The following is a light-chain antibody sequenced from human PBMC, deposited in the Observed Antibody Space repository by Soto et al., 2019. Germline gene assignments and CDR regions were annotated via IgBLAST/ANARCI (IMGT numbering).Light chain of an antibody. CDR3: QQGHNWPLT. CDR1: QSISTE. CDR2: SAS. J-gene: IGKJ2*01. Sequence: EIVMTQSPATLSVSPGERATLSCRASQSISTELAWYQQKPGQPPRLLIYSASTRATGVPARFTGSGSGSDFILTISVLQSEDFAVYYCQQGHNWPLTFGQGTRLEI. V-gene: IGKV3-15*01.